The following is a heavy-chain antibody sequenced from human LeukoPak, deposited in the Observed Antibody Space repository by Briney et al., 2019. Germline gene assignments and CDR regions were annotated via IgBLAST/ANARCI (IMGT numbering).Heavy chain of an antibody. Sequence: GGSLRFSCAASGFTFSSYSMNWVRQAPGKGLEWVSYISSSSSTIYYADSVKGRFTISRDNAKNSLYLQMNSLRAEDTAVYYCARDTYYYDSSGYANWFDPWGQGTLVTVSS. CDR2: ISSSSSTI. D-gene: IGHD3-22*01. V-gene: IGHV3-48*04. CDR1: GFTFSSYS. J-gene: IGHJ5*02. CDR3: ARDTYYYDSSGYANWFDP.